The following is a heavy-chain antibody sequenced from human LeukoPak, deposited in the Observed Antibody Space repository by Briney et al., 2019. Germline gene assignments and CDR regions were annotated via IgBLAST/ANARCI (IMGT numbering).Heavy chain of an antibody. J-gene: IGHJ4*02. V-gene: IGHV1-69*05. D-gene: IGHD5-24*01. CDR3: AARGDGYNSEFDY. CDR1: GGTFSSYA. CDR2: IIPIFGTA. Sequence: ASVKVSCKASGGTFSSYAISWVRQAPGQGLEWMGRIIPIFGTANYAQKLQGRVTMTTDTSTSTAYMELRSLRSDDTAVYYCAARGDGYNSEFDYWGQGTLVTVSS.